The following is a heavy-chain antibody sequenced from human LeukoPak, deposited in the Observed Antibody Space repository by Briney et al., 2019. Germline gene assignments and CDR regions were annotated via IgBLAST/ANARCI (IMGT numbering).Heavy chain of an antibody. CDR1: GFSFSGHW. CDR3: ARGPNSNWSGLDF. Sequence: GGSLRLSCTASGFSFSGHWMHWARQLPGKGLVWVSRISLTGSTTSYADSVKGRFTVSRDNAKNTLYLQVDNLRAEDTAVYYCARGPNSNWSGLDFWGQGTLLTVSS. D-gene: IGHD6-6*01. V-gene: IGHV3-74*01. CDR2: ISLTGSTT. J-gene: IGHJ4*02.